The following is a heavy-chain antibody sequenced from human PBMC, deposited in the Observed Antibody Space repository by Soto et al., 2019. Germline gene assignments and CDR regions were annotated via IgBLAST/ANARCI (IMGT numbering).Heavy chain of an antibody. Sequence: SQTLSLTCAISGDSVSSNSAAWNWIRQSPSRGLEWLGRTYYRSKWYNDYAVSVKSRISINPDTSKNQFSLQLSSVTPEDTAVYYSARARKDPELYCSGGSCYNWFDPWGQGTLVTVSS. CDR1: GDSVSSNSAA. J-gene: IGHJ5*02. CDR2: TYYRSKWYN. V-gene: IGHV6-1*01. CDR3: ARARKDPELYCSGGSCYNWFDP. D-gene: IGHD2-15*01.